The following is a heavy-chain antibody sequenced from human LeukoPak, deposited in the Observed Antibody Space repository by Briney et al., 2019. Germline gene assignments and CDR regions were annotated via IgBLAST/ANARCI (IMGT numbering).Heavy chain of an antibody. CDR1: GFTFSSYA. CDR2: ISYDGSNK. Sequence: GGSLRLSCAASGFTFSSYAMHWVRQAPGKGLEWVAVISYDGSNKYYAGSVKGRFTISRDNSKNTLYLQMNSLRAEDTAVYYCARGGDIVVVPAAIVLDYWGQGTLVTVSS. D-gene: IGHD2-2*01. CDR3: ARGGDIVVVPAAIVLDY. J-gene: IGHJ4*02. V-gene: IGHV3-30*04.